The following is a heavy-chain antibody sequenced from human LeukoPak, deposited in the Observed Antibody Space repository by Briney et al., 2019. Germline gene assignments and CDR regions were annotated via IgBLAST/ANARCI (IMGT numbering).Heavy chain of an antibody. Sequence: GASVKVSCKASGYTFTGYYMHWVGQAPGQGLEWMGWISAYNGNTNYAQKLQGRVTMTTDTSTSTAYMELRSLRSDDTAVYYCASTIDGSYYYAFDIWGQGTMVTVSS. D-gene: IGHD1-26*01. J-gene: IGHJ3*02. CDR1: GYTFTGYY. CDR3: ASTIDGSYYYAFDI. V-gene: IGHV1-18*04. CDR2: ISAYNGNT.